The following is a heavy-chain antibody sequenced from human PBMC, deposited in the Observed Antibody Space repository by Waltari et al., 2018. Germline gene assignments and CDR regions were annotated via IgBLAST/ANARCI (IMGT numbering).Heavy chain of an antibody. CDR3: AREGKLLGAFDI. CDR1: GFTFSTYW. Sequence: EVQLVESGGTLVQPGGSLRLSCAASGFTFSTYWMNWVRPAPGKGLEWVADIRQDGNQKSYVDSVKGRFTISRDNAESSLYLQMNSLRAEDTAVYYCAREGKLLGAFDIWGQGTMVTVSS. J-gene: IGHJ3*02. D-gene: IGHD1-26*01. CDR2: IRQDGNQK. V-gene: IGHV3-7*01.